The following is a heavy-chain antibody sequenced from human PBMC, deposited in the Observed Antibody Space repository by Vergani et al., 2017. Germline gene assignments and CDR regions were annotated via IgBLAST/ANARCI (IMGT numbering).Heavy chain of an antibody. D-gene: IGHD4-11*01. J-gene: IGHJ6*03. CDR1: GGSSTSYH. CDR2: IDHTGRP. Sequence: QVQLQQWGGGLLKPSETLSLTCVVNGGSSTSYHWTWIRQSPGEGLEWVGDIDHTGRPDYNPSLKSRLTMSVDKSRNQFSLTLNSVTATDTAIYFCARVNTETNGHLYYYDYMDVWGQGTAVTVS. V-gene: IGHV4-34*01. CDR3: ARVNTETNGHLYYYDYMDV.